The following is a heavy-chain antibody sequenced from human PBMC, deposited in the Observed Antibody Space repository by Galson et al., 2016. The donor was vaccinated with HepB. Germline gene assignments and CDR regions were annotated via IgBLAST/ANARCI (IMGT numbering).Heavy chain of an antibody. V-gene: IGHV3-21*01. CDR2: ISSISTHI. J-gene: IGHJ4*02. CDR3: AREACSAGSCYSGVGY. D-gene: IGHD2-15*01. CDR1: GFTFSSYS. Sequence: SLRLSCAASGFTFSSYSMNWVRQAPGKGLEWVSSISSISTHIYYADSVKARFTISRDNAKNSLFLEMNSLRADDTAVYYCAREACSAGSCYSGVGYWGQGTLVTVSS.